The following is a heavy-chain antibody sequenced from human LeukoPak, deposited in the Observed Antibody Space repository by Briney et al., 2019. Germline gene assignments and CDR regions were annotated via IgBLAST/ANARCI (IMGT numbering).Heavy chain of an antibody. Sequence: PSGTLSDTCTVSGGSLSSGLYYARCIRRPPGEGLECIGYIYCSGCTNYNPSLDSRVTISVDTSKNQFSLKLSSVTAADTAVYYCARDRDTAMAPRYYYGMDVWGKGTTVTVSS. J-gene: IGHJ6*04. CDR2: IYCSGCT. V-gene: IGHV4-61*01. CDR3: ARDRDTAMAPRYYYGMDV. CDR1: GGSLSSGLYY. D-gene: IGHD5-18*01.